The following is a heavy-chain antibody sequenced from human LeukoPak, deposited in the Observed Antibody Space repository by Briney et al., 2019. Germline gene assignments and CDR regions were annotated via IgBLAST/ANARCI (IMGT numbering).Heavy chain of an antibody. Sequence: PGGSLRLSCAASGFTFSSYAMSWVRQAPGKGLEWVSVIYSGGSTYYADSVKGRFTISRDNSKNTLYLQMNSLRAEDTAVYYCARYGYYGMDVWGQGTTVTVSS. CDR2: IYSGGST. D-gene: IGHD4-17*01. CDR3: ARYGYYGMDV. CDR1: GFTFSSYA. V-gene: IGHV3-66*01. J-gene: IGHJ6*02.